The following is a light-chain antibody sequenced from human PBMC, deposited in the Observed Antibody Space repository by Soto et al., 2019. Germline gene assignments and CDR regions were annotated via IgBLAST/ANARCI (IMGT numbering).Light chain of an antibody. J-gene: IGKJ1*01. CDR1: QSISSW. Sequence: DIPMTQSPSTVSASIGGRVIITCRASQSISSWLAWYQQKPGKAPKLLIYKAFSLQSGVPARFSGRGSGTQFTLTISSLQPDDVARYYCQQYSSSSTFGQGAKVEMK. V-gene: IGKV1-5*03. CDR3: QQYSSSST. CDR2: KAF.